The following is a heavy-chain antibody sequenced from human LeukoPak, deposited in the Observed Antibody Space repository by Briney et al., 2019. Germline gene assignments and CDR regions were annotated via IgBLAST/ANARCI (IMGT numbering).Heavy chain of an antibody. CDR1: GFTFSSYG. J-gene: IGHJ4*02. D-gene: IGHD6-19*01. Sequence: GGSLRLSCAASGFTFSSYGMHWVRQAPGKGLEWVALIWYDRSNKNYADSVKGRFTISRDNSKNTLYLQMNSLRPEDTAVYYCAKDGGAWLPRDYWGQGTLVTVSS. V-gene: IGHV3-33*06. CDR3: AKDGGAWLPRDY. CDR2: IWYDRSNK.